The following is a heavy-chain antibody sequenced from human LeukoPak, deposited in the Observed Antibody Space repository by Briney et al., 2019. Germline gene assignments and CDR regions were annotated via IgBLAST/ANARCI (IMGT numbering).Heavy chain of an antibody. Sequence: PGGSLRLSCAASGLTVSSNYMSWVRQPPGKGLEWVSVIYSRGSTYYADSVKGRFTISRDNSKNTLYLQMNSLRVEDTAVYYCARHVLFYGGNSNYFDYWGQGTLVTVSS. CDR3: ARHVLFYGGNSNYFDY. CDR2: IYSRGST. V-gene: IGHV3-53*01. J-gene: IGHJ4*02. D-gene: IGHD4-23*01. CDR1: GLTVSSNY.